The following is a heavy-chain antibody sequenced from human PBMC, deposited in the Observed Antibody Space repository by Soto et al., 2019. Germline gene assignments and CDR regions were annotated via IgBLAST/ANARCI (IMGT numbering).Heavy chain of an antibody. D-gene: IGHD3-3*01. CDR1: GFTFSSYA. CDR3: AKDLFGPSYDYWAFDI. Sequence: LRLSCAASGFTFSSYAMSWVRQAPGKGLEWVSAISGSGGSTYYADSVKGRFTISRDNSKNTLYLQMNSLRAEDTAVYYCAKDLFGPSYDYWAFDIWGQGTMVTVSS. V-gene: IGHV3-23*01. CDR2: ISGSGGST. J-gene: IGHJ3*02.